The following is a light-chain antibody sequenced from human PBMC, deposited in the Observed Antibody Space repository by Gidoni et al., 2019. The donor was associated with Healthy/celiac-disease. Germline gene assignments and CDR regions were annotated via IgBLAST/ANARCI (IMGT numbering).Light chain of an antibody. J-gene: IGKJ1*01. Sequence: ELVMTQSPATLSVSPGERATLSCRASQRVSSNLAWYQQKPGQAPRLLIYGASTRANGIPARFSGSGSGTEFTLTISSLQSEDFAVYYCQQYNNWPRTFGQGTKVEIK. CDR2: GAS. V-gene: IGKV3-15*01. CDR1: QRVSSN. CDR3: QQYNNWPRT.